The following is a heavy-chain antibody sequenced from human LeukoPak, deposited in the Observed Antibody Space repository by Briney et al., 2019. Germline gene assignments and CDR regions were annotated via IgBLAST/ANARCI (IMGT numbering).Heavy chain of an antibody. D-gene: IGHD6-19*01. Sequence: GGSLRLSCAASGFTFSSHWMSWVRQAPGKGLEWAANIKQDGSEKYYVDSVRGRFTISRDNAKNSLFLQMNSLRAEDTTVYYCAREPHIAVVTHFDYWGQGTLVTVSS. CDR2: IKQDGSEK. V-gene: IGHV3-7*01. CDR3: AREPHIAVVTHFDY. J-gene: IGHJ4*02. CDR1: GFTFSSHW.